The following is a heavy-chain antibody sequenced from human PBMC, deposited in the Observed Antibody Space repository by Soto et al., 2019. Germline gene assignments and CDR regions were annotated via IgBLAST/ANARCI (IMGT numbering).Heavy chain of an antibody. D-gene: IGHD5-18*01. Sequence: QLQLQESGPGLVKPSETLSLTCTVSGGSISSSSYYWGWIRQPPGKGLEWIGSIYYSGSTYYNPSLKSRVTISVDTSKNQFSLKLSSVTAADTAVYYCARWIQLWSRYFDYWGQGTLVTVSS. V-gene: IGHV4-39*01. CDR3: ARWIQLWSRYFDY. CDR2: IYYSGST. J-gene: IGHJ4*02. CDR1: GGSISSSSYY.